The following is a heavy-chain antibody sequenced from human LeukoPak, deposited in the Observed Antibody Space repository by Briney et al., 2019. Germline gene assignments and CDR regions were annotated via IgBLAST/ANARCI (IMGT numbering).Heavy chain of an antibody. D-gene: IGHD5-24*01. Sequence: AGGSLRLSCAASGFVVSSNYMSWVRQAPGKGLEWVGRIKSKTDGGTTDYAAPVKGRFTISRDDSKNTLYLQMNSLKTEDTAVYYCTTSTVGALWLQLVGGFDYWGQGTLVTVS. J-gene: IGHJ4*02. V-gene: IGHV3-15*01. CDR2: IKSKTDGGTT. CDR1: GFVVSSNY. CDR3: TTSTVGALWLQLVGGFDY.